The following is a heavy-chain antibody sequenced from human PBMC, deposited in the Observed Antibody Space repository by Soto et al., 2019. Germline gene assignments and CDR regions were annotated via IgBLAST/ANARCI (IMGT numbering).Heavy chain of an antibody. CDR3: ARGGRGYSYGYLTNLE. D-gene: IGHD5-18*01. V-gene: IGHV1-2*02. CDR2: INAKSGGS. CDR1: GYTFTGYY. Sequence: QVQLVQSGAEVKKPGASVKVSCKASGYTFTGYYLHWVRQAPGQGLEWMGWINAKSGGSKPEQNFQGRVTMTRDTSISTAYMELSRLTSDDTAVYYCARGGRGYSYGYLTNLEWGQGTLVTVSS. J-gene: IGHJ4*02.